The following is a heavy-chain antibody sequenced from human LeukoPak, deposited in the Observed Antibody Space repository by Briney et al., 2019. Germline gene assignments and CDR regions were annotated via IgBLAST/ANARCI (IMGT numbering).Heavy chain of an antibody. CDR3: ARDFRWRGYYYGMGV. D-gene: IGHD2-15*01. CDR1: GYTFTSYG. CDR2: ISAYNGNT. Sequence: ASVKVSCKASGYTFTSYGISWVRQAPGQGLEWMGWISAYNGNTNYAQKFQGRVTMTTDTSTSTAYMELRSLRSDDTAVYYCARDFRWRGYYYGMGVWGQGTTVTVSS. J-gene: IGHJ6*02. V-gene: IGHV1-18*01.